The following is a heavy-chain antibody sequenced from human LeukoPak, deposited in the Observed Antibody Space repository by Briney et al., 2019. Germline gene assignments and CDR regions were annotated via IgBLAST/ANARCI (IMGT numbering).Heavy chain of an antibody. CDR2: IYIGGST. CDR1: GFTVSSNY. V-gene: IGHV3-53*05. Sequence: PGGSLRLSCAVSGFTVSSNYMSWVPQAPGKGLDWVSVIYIGGSTYYTDSGKGRFTISRDNSKNTLYLQMNSLRAEDTAVYYCARETTYYYDSSGESFSDAFDIWGQGTMVTVSS. J-gene: IGHJ3*02. D-gene: IGHD3-22*01. CDR3: ARETTYYYDSSGESFSDAFDI.